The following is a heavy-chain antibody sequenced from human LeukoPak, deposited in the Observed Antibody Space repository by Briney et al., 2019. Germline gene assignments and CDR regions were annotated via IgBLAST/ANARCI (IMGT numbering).Heavy chain of an antibody. CDR1: GFTFSSHA. CDR3: TWNDVGYFDY. D-gene: IGHD1-1*01. V-gene: IGHV3-23*01. Sequence: GGSLRLSCAASGFTFSSHAMSWVRQAPGQGLEWVSAISGSGGSTYYADSVKGRFTISRDNSKNTLYLQMNSLRAEDTAVYYCTWNDVGYFDYWGQGTLVTVSS. J-gene: IGHJ4*02. CDR2: ISGSGGST.